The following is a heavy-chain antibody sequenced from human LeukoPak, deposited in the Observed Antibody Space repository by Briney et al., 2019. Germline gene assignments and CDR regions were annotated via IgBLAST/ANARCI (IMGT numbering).Heavy chain of an antibody. J-gene: IGHJ4*02. CDR3: ARQRPDPPIAVAGRIDY. CDR1: GGSISRYF. V-gene: IGHV4-59*08. D-gene: IGHD6-19*01. CDR2: IYYSGNT. Sequence: SETLSLTCTVSGGSISRYFWSWIRQPPGKGLEWIGYIYYSGNTNYNPSLKSRVTISVDTSKNQFSLKLSSVTAADTAVYYCARQRPDPPIAVAGRIDYWGQGTLVTVSS.